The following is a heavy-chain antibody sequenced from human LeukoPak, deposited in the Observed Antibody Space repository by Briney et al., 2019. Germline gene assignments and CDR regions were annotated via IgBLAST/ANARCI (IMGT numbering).Heavy chain of an antibody. Sequence: GGSLRLSCAASGFTFSSYSMTWVRQAPGKGLEWVSSISSSSSYIYYADSVEGRFTISRDNAKNSLYLQMNSLRAEDTAVYYCARDSIYGGPDYWGQGTLVTVSS. CDR1: GFTFSSYS. J-gene: IGHJ4*02. V-gene: IGHV3-21*01. D-gene: IGHD4-23*01. CDR3: ARDSIYGGPDY. CDR2: ISSSSSYI.